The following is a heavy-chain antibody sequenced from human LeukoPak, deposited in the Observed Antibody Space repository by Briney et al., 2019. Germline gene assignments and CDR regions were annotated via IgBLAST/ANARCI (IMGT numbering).Heavy chain of an antibody. V-gene: IGHV4-59*01. J-gene: IGHJ3*02. Sequence: PSETLSLTCTVSGGSISSYYWSWIRQPPGKGLEWIGYIYYSGSTNYNPSLKSRVTISVDTSKNQFSLKLSSVTAADTAVYYCAGKLRTDAFDIWGQGTMVTVSS. D-gene: IGHD1-7*01. CDR3: AGKLRTDAFDI. CDR1: GGSISSYY. CDR2: IYYSGST.